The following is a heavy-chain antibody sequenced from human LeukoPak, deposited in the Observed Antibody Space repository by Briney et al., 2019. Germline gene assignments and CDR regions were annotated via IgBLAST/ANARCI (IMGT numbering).Heavy chain of an antibody. J-gene: IGHJ4*02. CDR1: GFTFSNAW. CDR2: IKSKTDGGTT. D-gene: IGHD5-12*01. Sequence: GGSQRLSCAASGFTFSNAWMSWVRQAPGKGLEWVGRIKSKTDGGTTDYAAPVKGRFTISRDDSKNTLYLQMNSLKTEDTAMYYCTTEVDIVATIATHYFDYWGQGTLVTVSS. V-gene: IGHV3-15*01. CDR3: TTEVDIVATIATHYFDY.